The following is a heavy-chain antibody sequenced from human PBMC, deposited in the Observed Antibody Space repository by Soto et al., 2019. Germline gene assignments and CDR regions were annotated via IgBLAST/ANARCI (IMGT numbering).Heavy chain of an antibody. J-gene: IGHJ4*02. CDR1: GFTFSNSP. Sequence: EVQLLESGGGLVQPGGSLRLSCAASGFTFSNSPMTWVRQTPGQGLEWVSSLTRSGDKTFYADSVKGRFTVSRDNSENTLYLQMNSLRAEDTAIYYCAKVAVWDNSGSHYRAFESWGQGTLVIVSS. CDR3: AKVAVWDNSGSHYRAFES. V-gene: IGHV3-23*01. CDR2: LTRSGDKT. D-gene: IGHD3-10*01.